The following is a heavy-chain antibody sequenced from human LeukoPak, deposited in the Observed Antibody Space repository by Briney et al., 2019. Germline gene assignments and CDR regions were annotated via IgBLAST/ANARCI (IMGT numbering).Heavy chain of an antibody. CDR3: ARETNHCDFWSGHRGDFDY. Sequence: ASVKVSCKASGYTFTSYGISWVRQAPGQGLEWMGWISAYNGNTNYAQKLQGRVTMTTDTSASTAYMELRSLRSDDTAVYYCARETNHCDFWSGHRGDFDYWGQGTLVTVSS. CDR1: GYTFTSYG. V-gene: IGHV1-18*01. J-gene: IGHJ4*02. CDR2: ISAYNGNT. D-gene: IGHD3-3*01.